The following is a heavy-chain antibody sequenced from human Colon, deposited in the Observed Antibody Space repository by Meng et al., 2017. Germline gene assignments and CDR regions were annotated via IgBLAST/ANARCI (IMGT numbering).Heavy chain of an antibody. CDR2: IYYSGST. J-gene: IGHJ5*02. D-gene: IGHD4-17*01. V-gene: IGHV4-4*02. CDR1: GGSIRSSQW. Sequence: GPGRAGPSGTLSLTCEVSGGSIRSSQWWSWVRQNPGKGLEWIGYIYYSGSTYYNPSLRSRVAISIDTSKNQFSLKLTSVTAADTAVYFCARTNYGDYNWFDPWGQGTLVTVSS. CDR3: ARTNYGDYNWFDP.